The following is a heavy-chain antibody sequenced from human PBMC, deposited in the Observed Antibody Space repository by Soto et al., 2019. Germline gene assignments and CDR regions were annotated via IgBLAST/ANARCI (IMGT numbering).Heavy chain of an antibody. CDR3: ARSRTYGGNSFDY. CDR2: IHPGDSNT. CDR1: GYSFTNYW. J-gene: IGHJ4*02. V-gene: IGHV5-51*01. Sequence: GESLKISCXTSGYSFTNYWIGWVRQMPGKGLEWMGIIHPGDSNTRYSPSFQGQVTISADKSISTAYLQWSSLKASDTAIYYCARSRTYGGNSFDYWGQGTLVTVSS. D-gene: IGHD2-15*01.